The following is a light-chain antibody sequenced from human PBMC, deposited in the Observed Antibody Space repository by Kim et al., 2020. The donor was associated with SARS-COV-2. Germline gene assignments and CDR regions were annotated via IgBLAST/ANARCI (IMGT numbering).Light chain of an antibody. CDR1: QNIDHTQ. CDR2: DAE. V-gene: IGKV3-20*01. J-gene: IGKJ2*01. Sequence: SPGERATLSCTARQNIDHTQLAWYQQQPGQGPRLVIYDAEYRAPGIPARFSGSGSGADFTLTISGLEPDDFAVYYCQHYGVSPPGTFGQGTKLEI. CDR3: QHYGVSPPGT.